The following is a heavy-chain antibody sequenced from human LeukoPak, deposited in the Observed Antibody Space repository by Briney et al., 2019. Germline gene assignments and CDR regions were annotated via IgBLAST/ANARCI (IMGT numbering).Heavy chain of an antibody. D-gene: IGHD3-22*01. CDR2: IYNSGNT. Sequence: SETLSLTCTVSGDSITRNYWSWIRQPAGKGLEWIGRIYNSGNTNYSPSLECRVTMSTDTSKNQFSLKLSSVTAADTAVYYCARGSFDSSGYYVFDYWGQGTLVTVSS. J-gene: IGHJ4*02. CDR3: ARGSFDSSGYYVFDY. CDR1: GDSITRNY. V-gene: IGHV4-4*07.